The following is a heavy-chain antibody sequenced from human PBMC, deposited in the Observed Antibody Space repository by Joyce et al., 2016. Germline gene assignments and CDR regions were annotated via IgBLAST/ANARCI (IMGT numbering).Heavy chain of an antibody. Sequence: EVQLLESGGGWVQPGGSLRLSCAASGFTFSSYAMSWVRQAPGKVLEGVSAISGSDDGKYHADSVRGRFTISRDNSKNTLYLQMNSLTAEDTAIYYCAKGTLGSCSGTTCYPLDSWGQGTLVTVSS. J-gene: IGHJ4*02. D-gene: IGHD2-15*01. CDR1: GFTFSSYA. CDR2: ISGSDDGK. CDR3: AKGTLGSCSGTTCYPLDS. V-gene: IGHV3-23*01.